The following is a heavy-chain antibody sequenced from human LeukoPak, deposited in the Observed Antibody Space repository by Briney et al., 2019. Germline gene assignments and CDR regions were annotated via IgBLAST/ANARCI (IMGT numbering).Heavy chain of an antibody. D-gene: IGHD1-26*01. CDR1: GYTFTTHG. CDR3: ARDPHGATDFDY. V-gene: IGHV1-18*01. Sequence: ASVKVSCKASGYTFTTHGISWVRQAPGQGLEWMGWISGDNYNTNYAQKFQDRVTMTTDTSTSTAYMELRSLRSDDTAVYYCARDPHGATDFDYWGQGTLVTVSS. J-gene: IGHJ4*02. CDR2: ISGDNYNT.